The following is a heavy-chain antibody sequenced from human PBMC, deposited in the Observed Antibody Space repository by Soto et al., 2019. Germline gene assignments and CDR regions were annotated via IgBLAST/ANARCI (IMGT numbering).Heavy chain of an antibody. J-gene: IGHJ4*01. D-gene: IGHD6-19*01. Sequence: EVQLVESGGGLVQPGGSLRLSCAASGFPFSIYSMNWVRQAPGKGLEWSSYITSDTNTIKYPDSVKGRFTISRDNAKNLLYLQMNSLRDEDTAVYFCARSVEGHFDYWGQGTVVTVSS. CDR3: ARSVEGHFDY. CDR2: ITSDTNTI. V-gene: IGHV3-48*02. CDR1: GFPFSIYS.